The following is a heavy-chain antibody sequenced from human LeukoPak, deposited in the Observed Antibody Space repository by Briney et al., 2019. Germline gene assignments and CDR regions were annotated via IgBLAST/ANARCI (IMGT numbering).Heavy chain of an antibody. J-gene: IGHJ4*02. CDR3: ATQDGTGSGYSSFDY. V-gene: IGHV3-21*01. CDR2: ISSSSSYI. CDR1: GFTFSSYS. D-gene: IGHD3-22*01. Sequence: SGGSLRLSCAASGFTFSSYSMNWVRQAPGRGLEWVSSISSSSSYIYYADSVKGRFTISRDNAKNSLYLQMNSLRAEDTAVYYCATQDGTGSGYSSFDYWGRGTLVTVSS.